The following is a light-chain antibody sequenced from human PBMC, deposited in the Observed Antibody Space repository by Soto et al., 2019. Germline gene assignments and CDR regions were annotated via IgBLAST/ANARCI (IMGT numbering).Light chain of an antibody. Sequence: DIQMTQSPSSLSASVGDRVTITCRASQSISSYLNWYQQKPGKAPNLLIYAASSLQSGVPSRFTASESGTDFTLTISSLQPEDFATYYCQQSYSTPYTFGQGTKLEIK. V-gene: IGKV1-39*01. CDR1: QSISSY. CDR3: QQSYSTPYT. CDR2: AAS. J-gene: IGKJ2*01.